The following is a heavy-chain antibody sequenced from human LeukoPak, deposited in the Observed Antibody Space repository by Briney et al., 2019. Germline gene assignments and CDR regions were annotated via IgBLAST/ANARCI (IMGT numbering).Heavy chain of an antibody. CDR2: IIPMLGTT. V-gene: IGHV1-69*13. J-gene: IGHJ6*03. CDR1: GGTFSNYA. Sequence: SVKVSCKTSGGTFSNYALSWVRQAPGQGLEWMGGIIPMLGTTHYAQQFQGRVLLTADESTTTAYMELNRLKSEDTAAYYCARGRITGVGVAVLDYYFMDLWGKGTTVIVSS. D-gene: IGHD1-26*01. CDR3: ARGRITGVGVAVLDYYFMDL.